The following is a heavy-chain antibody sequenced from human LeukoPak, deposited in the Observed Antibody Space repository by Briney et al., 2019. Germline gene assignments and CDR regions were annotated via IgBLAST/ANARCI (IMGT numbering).Heavy chain of an antibody. CDR3: ARGDHDYGDWYNWFDP. CDR1: GYTFTGYY. J-gene: IGHJ5*02. D-gene: IGHD4-17*01. CDR2: INPNSGGT. V-gene: IGHV1-2*02. Sequence: ASVKVSCKASGYTFTGYYMHWVRQAPGQGLEWMGWINPNSGGTNYAQKFQGRVTMTRDTSISTAYMELSRLRSEGTAVYYCARGDHDYGDWYNWFDPWGQGTLVTVSS.